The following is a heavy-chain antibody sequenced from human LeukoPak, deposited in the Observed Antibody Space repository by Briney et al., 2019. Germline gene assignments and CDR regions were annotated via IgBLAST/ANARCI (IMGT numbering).Heavy chain of an antibody. CDR3: ARLSTLKYYFDY. Sequence: SETLSLTCTVSGGSISRYYWSWIRQPLGEGLEWIGYIYYSGSTNYNPSLKSRVTISIDTSKNQFSLNLSSVTAADTAVYYCARLSTLKYYFDYWGQGTLVTVSS. CDR2: IYYSGST. CDR1: GGSISRYY. V-gene: IGHV4-59*08. J-gene: IGHJ4*02.